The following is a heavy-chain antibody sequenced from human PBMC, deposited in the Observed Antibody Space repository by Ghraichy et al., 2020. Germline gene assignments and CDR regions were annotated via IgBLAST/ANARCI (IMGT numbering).Heavy chain of an antibody. D-gene: IGHD4-17*01. Sequence: GGSLRLSCAASGFTFYDYPMHWVRQAPGKGLEWVSLISWDGASTYYAASVRGRFTISRDNSKNSLYLQMNSLRIEDTAFYYCAKGPYGDYEGLFHHWGQGALVTVSS. J-gene: IGHJ1*01. CDR3: AKGPYGDYEGLFHH. CDR2: ISWDGAST. V-gene: IGHV3-43*01. CDR1: GFTFYDYP.